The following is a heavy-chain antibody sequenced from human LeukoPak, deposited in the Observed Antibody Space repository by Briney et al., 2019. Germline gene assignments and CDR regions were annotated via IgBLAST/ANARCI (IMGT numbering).Heavy chain of an antibody. Sequence: GGSLRLSCAASGFTFSSYWMSWVRQAPGKGLEWVANIKQDGSEKYYVDSVKGRFTISRDNAKNSLYLQMNSLRAEDTAVYYCARAPGGAAAGTGFDYWGQGTLVTVSS. CDR3: ARAPGGAAAGTGFDY. CDR1: GFTFSSYW. J-gene: IGHJ4*02. CDR2: IKQDGSEK. V-gene: IGHV3-7*01. D-gene: IGHD6-13*01.